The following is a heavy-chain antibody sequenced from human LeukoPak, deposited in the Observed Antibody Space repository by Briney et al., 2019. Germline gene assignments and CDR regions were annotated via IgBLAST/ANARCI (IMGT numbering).Heavy chain of an antibody. Sequence: GGSLRLSCAASGFTVSSNFMSWVRQAPGKGLECVSVIYGGGSTYYADSVKGRFTISRDTSKNTLYLQMNSLRAEDTAVYYCASWPGGWYGEDSWGQGTLVTVSS. J-gene: IGHJ4*02. D-gene: IGHD6-19*01. CDR1: GFTVSSNF. V-gene: IGHV3-53*01. CDR3: ASWPGGWYGEDS. CDR2: IYGGGST.